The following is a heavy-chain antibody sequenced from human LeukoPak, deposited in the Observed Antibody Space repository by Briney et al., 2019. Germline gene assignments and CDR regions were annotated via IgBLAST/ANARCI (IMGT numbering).Heavy chain of an antibody. Sequence: GGSLRLSCAASGFTFSSYSMNWVRQAPGKGLEWVSSISSSSSYIYYADSVKGRFTISRDNAKNSLYLQMNSLRAEDTAVYYCARVQANRGSGMDVWSQGTTVTVSS. V-gene: IGHV3-21*01. D-gene: IGHD7-27*01. CDR3: ARVQANRGSGMDV. CDR2: ISSSSSYI. J-gene: IGHJ6*02. CDR1: GFTFSSYS.